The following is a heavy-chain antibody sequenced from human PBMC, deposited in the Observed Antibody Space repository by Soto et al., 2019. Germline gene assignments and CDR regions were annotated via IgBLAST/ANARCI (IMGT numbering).Heavy chain of an antibody. CDR3: AKDKGVFNWATSYFDY. Sequence: GFLRLSCAASGITFSSYDMHWVRQAPGKGLEWVAVISYDGSNEYYTDSVKGRFTISRDNSKNTLFLQMNSPRPEDTAVYYCAKDKGVFNWATSYFDYWGQGALVTVSS. D-gene: IGHD1-1*01. CDR1: GITFSSYD. CDR2: ISYDGSNE. V-gene: IGHV3-30*18. J-gene: IGHJ4*02.